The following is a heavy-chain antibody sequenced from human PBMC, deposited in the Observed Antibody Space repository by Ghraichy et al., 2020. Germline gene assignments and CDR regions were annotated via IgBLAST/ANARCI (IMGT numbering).Heavy chain of an antibody. D-gene: IGHD4-11*01. CDR3: ARADNSYSKFDF. CDR2: IYTSGSA. V-gene: IGHV4-4*07. Sequence: GSLRLSCTVSGGSISNYFWNWIRQSTGKGLEWIGRIYTSGSANYNPSLKSRVTMSVDTSKNQFSLKLNSVAAADTAVYYCARADNSYSKFDFWGQGALVTVPS. J-gene: IGHJ4*02. CDR1: GGSISNYF.